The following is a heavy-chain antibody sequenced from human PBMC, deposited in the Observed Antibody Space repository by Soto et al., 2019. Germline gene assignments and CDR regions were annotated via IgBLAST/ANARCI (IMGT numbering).Heavy chain of an antibody. CDR3: ARGGGGSRREFDY. D-gene: IGHD6-13*01. V-gene: IGHV3-21*01. J-gene: IGHJ4*02. CDR2: ISSSSSYI. Sequence: EVQLVESGGGLVKPGGSLRLSCAASGFTFSSYSMNWVRQAPGKGLEWVSSISSSSSYIYYADSVKGRFTISRDNAKNSLDLQMNSLRAEDTAGYYCARGGGGSRREFDYWGQGTLVTVSS. CDR1: GFTFSSYS.